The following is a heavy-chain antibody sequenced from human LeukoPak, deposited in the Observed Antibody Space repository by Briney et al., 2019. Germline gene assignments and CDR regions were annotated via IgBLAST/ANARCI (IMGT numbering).Heavy chain of an antibody. V-gene: IGHV4-34*01. CDR3: ARARGYDYYY. J-gene: IGHJ4*02. CDR2: INHSGST. D-gene: IGHD5-12*01. CDR1: GFTFSSYS. Sequence: LRLSCAASGFTFSSYSMNWIRQPPGKGLEWIGEINHSGSTNYNPSLKSRVTISVDTSKNQFSLKLSSVTAADTAVYYCARARGYDYYYWGQGTLVTVSS.